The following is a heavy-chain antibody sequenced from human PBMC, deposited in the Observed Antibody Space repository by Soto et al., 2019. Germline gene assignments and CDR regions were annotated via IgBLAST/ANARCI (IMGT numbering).Heavy chain of an antibody. D-gene: IGHD3-16*01. CDR2: INPNSGGT. V-gene: IGHV1-2*04. J-gene: IGHJ3*02. CDR3: ARGAAGILSLGGWGDAFDI. CDR1: GYTFTGYY. Sequence: ASVKGSCKASGYTFTGYYMHWVRQAPGQGLEWMGWINPNSGGTNYAQKFQGWVTMTRDTSISTAYMELSRLRSDDTAVYYCARGAAGILSLGGWGDAFDIWGQGTMVTVSS.